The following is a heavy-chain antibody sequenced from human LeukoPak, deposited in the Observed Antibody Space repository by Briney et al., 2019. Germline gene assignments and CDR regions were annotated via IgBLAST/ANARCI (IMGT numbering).Heavy chain of an antibody. CDR2: ISGSGGST. D-gene: IGHD2-2*01. V-gene: IGHV3-23*01. CDR3: AKNLGYCSSTSCPEDV. CDR1: GFTFSSYA. J-gene: IGHJ6*04. Sequence: GGSLRLSCAASGFTFSSYAMSWVRQAPGKGLEWVSAISGSGGSTYYADSVKGRFTISRDNSKNTLYLQMNSLRAEDTAVYYCAKNLGYCSSTSCPEDVWGKGTTVTVSS.